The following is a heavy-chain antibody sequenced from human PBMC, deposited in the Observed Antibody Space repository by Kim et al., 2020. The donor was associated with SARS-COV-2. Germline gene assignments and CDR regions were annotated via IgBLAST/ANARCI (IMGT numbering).Heavy chain of an antibody. J-gene: IGHJ4*02. CDR3: ASQPPAELRYFDWTSPFDY. D-gene: IGHD3-9*01. V-gene: IGHV3-7*05. Sequence: GGSLRLSCAASGFTFSSYWMSWVRQAPGKGLEWVANIKQDGSEKYYVDSVKGRFTISRDNAKNSLYLQMNSLRAEDTAVYYCASQPPAELRYFDWTSPFDYWGQGTLVTVSS. CDR1: GFTFSSYW. CDR2: IKQDGSEK.